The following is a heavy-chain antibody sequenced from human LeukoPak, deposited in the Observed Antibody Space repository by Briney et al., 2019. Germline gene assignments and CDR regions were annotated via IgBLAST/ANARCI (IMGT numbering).Heavy chain of an antibody. CDR1: GFTFSSYG. CDR3: AKDLLWLGEFISSFDY. D-gene: IGHD3-10*01. Sequence: GGSLRLSCAASGFTFSSYGMSWVRQAPGVGLEWVSAISGSGGSIYYADSVKGRFTISRDNSKNTLYLQMNSLRAEDTAVYYCAKDLLWLGEFISSFDYWGQGTLVTVSS. V-gene: IGHV3-23*01. J-gene: IGHJ4*02. CDR2: ISGSGGSI.